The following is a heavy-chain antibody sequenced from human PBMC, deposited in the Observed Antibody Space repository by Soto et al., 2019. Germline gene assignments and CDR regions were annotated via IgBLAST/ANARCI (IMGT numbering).Heavy chain of an antibody. CDR1: GGTFSRHA. D-gene: IGHD3-22*01. CDR3: ARVSYYYDSSGYSTSNWYFDL. V-gene: IGHV1-69*01. Sequence: QVQLVQSGAEVRKPGSSVKVSCKASGGTFSRHAISWVRQAPGQGLEWMGGIIPIFGTANHAQKFQGRVTIIADESTSTAYMELSSLRSEDTAVYYCARVSYYYDSSGYSTSNWYFDLWGRGTLVTVSS. J-gene: IGHJ2*01. CDR2: IIPIFGTA.